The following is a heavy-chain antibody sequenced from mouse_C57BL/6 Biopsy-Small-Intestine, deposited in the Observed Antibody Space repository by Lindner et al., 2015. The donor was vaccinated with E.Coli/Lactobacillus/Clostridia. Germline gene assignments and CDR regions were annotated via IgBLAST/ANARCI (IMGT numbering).Heavy chain of an antibody. CDR2: ILPGIDST. Sequence: VQLQESGAELMKPGASVKVSCKATGYTFTGYWIEWVKQRPGHGLEWIGEILPGIDSTNYNEKFEGKATFTADTSSNTVYMQLSGLTTEDSAIYYCARRFYTMDSWGQGTSVTVSS. V-gene: IGHV1-9*01. J-gene: IGHJ4*01. CDR3: ARRFYTMDS. CDR1: GYTFTGYW.